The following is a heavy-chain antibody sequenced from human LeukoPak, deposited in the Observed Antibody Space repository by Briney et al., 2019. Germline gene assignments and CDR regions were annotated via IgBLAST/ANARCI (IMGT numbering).Heavy chain of an antibody. Sequence: SGGSLRLSCAASGLTFSSHWMYWVRQAPGKGLVWVSRINSDGSSTSYADSVKGRFTISRDNAKNTLSLQMNSLRAEDTAVYYCATEPRGIYYDYWGQGTLVTVSS. V-gene: IGHV3-74*01. CDR2: INSDGSST. J-gene: IGHJ4*02. CDR1: GLTFSSHW. D-gene: IGHD1-14*01. CDR3: ATEPRGIYYDY.